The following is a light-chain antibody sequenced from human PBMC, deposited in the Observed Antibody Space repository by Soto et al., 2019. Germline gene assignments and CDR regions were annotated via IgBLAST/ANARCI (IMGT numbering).Light chain of an antibody. CDR2: GVS. V-gene: IGLV2-11*01. Sequence: QSALTQPRSVSASPGQSVTISCTGTRSDVGGYNYVSWYQHHPGKAPKLMIYGVSGRPSGVPDRFSGSKSGNTASLTISGLQAEEEAYYYCCSYAGTPDVFGTGTKLTVL. J-gene: IGLJ1*01. CDR3: CSYAGTPDV. CDR1: RSDVGGYNY.